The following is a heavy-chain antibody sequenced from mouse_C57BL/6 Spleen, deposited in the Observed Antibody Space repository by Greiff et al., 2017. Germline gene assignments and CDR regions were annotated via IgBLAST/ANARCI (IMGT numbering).Heavy chain of an antibody. CDR3: ARMGYYGSRDYAMDY. CDR2: ISSGSSTI. D-gene: IGHD1-1*01. CDR1: GFTFSDYG. J-gene: IGHJ4*01. Sequence: EVQLVESGGGLVKPGGSLKLSCAASGFTFSDYGMHWVRQAPEKGLEWVAYISSGSSTIYYADTVKGRFTISRDNAKNTLFLQMTSLRSEDTAMYYCARMGYYGSRDYAMDYWGQATSVTVSS. V-gene: IGHV5-17*01.